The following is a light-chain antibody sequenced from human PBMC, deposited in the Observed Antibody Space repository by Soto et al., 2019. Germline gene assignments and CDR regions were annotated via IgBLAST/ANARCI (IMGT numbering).Light chain of an antibody. CDR3: KSYAGRNTYV. Sequence: QSALTQPPSASGSPGQSVTISCTGTKNDIGVYDFVSWYQPHPGKAPRLIIYEVVQRPSGVPDRFSGSKSGNTASLTVSGLQAADEADYFCKSYAGRNTYVFGSGTKLTVL. V-gene: IGLV2-8*01. CDR2: EVV. CDR1: KNDIGVYDF. J-gene: IGLJ1*01.